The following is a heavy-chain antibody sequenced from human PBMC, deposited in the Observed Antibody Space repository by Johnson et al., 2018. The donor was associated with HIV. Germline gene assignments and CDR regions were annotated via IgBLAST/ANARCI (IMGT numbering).Heavy chain of an antibody. V-gene: IGHV3-7*01. CDR2: IKQDGSEK. D-gene: IGHD5-12*01. Sequence: VQLVESGGGLVQPGGSLRLSCEASGFDVTSHYMTWVRQAPGKGLEWVANIKQDGSEKYYVDSVKGRFTISRVNVNNSLYLQMSSLRADDTAVYYCVRDGGAEWLRLRFAFDIWGQGTMVTVSS. CDR1: GFDVTSHY. J-gene: IGHJ3*02. CDR3: VRDGGAEWLRLRFAFDI.